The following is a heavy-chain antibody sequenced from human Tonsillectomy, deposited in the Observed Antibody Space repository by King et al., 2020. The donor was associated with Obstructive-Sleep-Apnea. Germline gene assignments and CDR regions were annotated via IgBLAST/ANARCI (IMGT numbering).Heavy chain of an antibody. Sequence: VQLVESGGGVVQPGRSLRLSCAASGFTFSSYGMHWVRQAPGKGLEWVAIISYDGNNKYYADSVKGRFTISRENSKNTLSVQMNSLRAEDTAVYYCARGVSGSTIDYWGQGALVTVSS. D-gene: IGHD1-26*01. CDR3: ARGVSGSTIDY. CDR2: ISYDGNNK. J-gene: IGHJ4*02. CDR1: GFTFSSYG. V-gene: IGHV3-30*03.